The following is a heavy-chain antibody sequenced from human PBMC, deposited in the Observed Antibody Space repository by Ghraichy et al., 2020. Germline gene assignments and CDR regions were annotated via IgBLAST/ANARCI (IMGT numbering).Heavy chain of an antibody. CDR3: ARHYSEAARPSTFDY. D-gene: IGHD6-6*01. J-gene: IGHJ4*02. CDR1: GYSISSGYY. Sequence: SETLSLTCAVSGYSISSGYYWGWIRQPPGKGLEWIGSIYHSGSTYYNPSLKSRVTISVDTSKNQFSLKLSSVTAADTAMYYCARHYSEAARPSTFDYWGQGTLVTVSS. V-gene: IGHV4-38-2*01. CDR2: IYHSGST.